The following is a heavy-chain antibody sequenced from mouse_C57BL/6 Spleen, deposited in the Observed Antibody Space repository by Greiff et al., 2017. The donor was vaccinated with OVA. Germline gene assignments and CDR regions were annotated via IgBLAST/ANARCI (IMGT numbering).Heavy chain of an antibody. CDR2: IRSKSSNYAT. D-gene: IGHD1-1*01. V-gene: IGHV10-3*01. CDR3: VRSYYGSSNRYFDV. Sequence: EVMLVESGGGLVQPKGSLKLSCAASGFTFNTYAMHWVRQAPGKGLEWVARIRSKSSNYATYYAVSVKDSFTISRDDSQSMHYLQMNNLKTEDTARYDCVRSYYGSSNRYFDVWGTGTTVTVSS. J-gene: IGHJ1*03. CDR1: GFTFNTYA.